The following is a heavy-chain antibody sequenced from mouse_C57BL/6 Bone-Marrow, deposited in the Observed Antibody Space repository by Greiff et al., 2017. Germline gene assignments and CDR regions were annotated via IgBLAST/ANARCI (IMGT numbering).Heavy chain of an antibody. D-gene: IGHD1-1*01. Sequence: DVMLVESGGGLVKPGGSLKLSCAASGFTFSDYGMHWVRQAPEKGLEWVAYISSGSSTLYYADTVKGRFTISRDNAKNTLFLQMTGLRSGDTAMCYCARGPTTVVDYWGQGTTLTVSS. V-gene: IGHV5-17*01. J-gene: IGHJ2*01. CDR2: ISSGSSTL. CDR3: ARGPTTVVDY. CDR1: GFTFSDYG.